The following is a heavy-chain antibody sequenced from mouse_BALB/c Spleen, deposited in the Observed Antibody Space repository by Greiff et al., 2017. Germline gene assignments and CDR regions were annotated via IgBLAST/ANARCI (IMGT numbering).Heavy chain of an antibody. V-gene: IGHV2-2*02. CDR1: GFSLTSYG. Sequence: QVQLKESGPGLVQPSQSLSITCTVSGFSLTSYGVHWVRQSPGKGLEWLGVIWSGGSTDYNAAFISRLSISKDNSKSQVFFKMNSLQANDTAIYYCASTLRGGYFDVWGAGTTVTVSS. CDR2: IWSGGST. CDR3: ASTLRGGYFDV. D-gene: IGHD1-1*01. J-gene: IGHJ1*01.